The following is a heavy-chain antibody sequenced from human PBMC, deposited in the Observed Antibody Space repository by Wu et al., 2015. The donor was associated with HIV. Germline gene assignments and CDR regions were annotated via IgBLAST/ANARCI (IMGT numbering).Heavy chain of an antibody. CDR2: INHSAIA. V-gene: IGHV4-34*01. D-gene: IGHD1-26*01. J-gene: IGHJ6*03. CDR3: ARFQYHLLRRHDYLDV. CDR1: GGSFSGYH. Sequence: QVQLQQWGAGLLKPSETLSLTCAVNGGSFSGYHWSWIRQSPGKGLEWIGEINHSAIATYNSSLESRVTISLDTSKDHFSLKMNSVTAADTGVYYCARFQYHLLRRHDYLDVWGEGSAVIVSS.